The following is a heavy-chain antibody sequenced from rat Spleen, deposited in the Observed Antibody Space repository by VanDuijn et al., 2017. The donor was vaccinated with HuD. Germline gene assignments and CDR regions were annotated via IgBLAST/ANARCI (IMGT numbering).Heavy chain of an antibody. CDR3: TRDPVGIVKPPFDY. V-gene: IGHV5-19*01. J-gene: IGHJ2*01. D-gene: IGHD1-11*01. CDR1: GFTFSNYD. CDR2: ISPTGGNT. Sequence: EVQLVESGGGLVQPGRSLKLSCAASGFTFSNYDMHWIRQAPTQGLEWVASISPTGGNTYYRDSVKGRFTTSSDNAKSTLYLQMDSLRSEDTATYYCTRDPVGIVKPPFDYWGQGVMVTVSS.